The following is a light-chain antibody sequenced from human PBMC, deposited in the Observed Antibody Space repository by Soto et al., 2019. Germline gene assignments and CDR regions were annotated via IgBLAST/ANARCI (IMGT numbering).Light chain of an antibody. CDR3: QQYNRWPPYT. CDR2: GAS. CDR1: QSVSSN. V-gene: IGKV3-15*01. J-gene: IGKJ2*01. Sequence: EIVMTQSPATLSVSPGESATLSCRASQSVSSNLAWHQQKPGQAPRLVLYGASTRATGVPARFSGSGSGTEFTLTISSLQSEDFAVYYCQQYNRWPPYTFGQGTKVDIK.